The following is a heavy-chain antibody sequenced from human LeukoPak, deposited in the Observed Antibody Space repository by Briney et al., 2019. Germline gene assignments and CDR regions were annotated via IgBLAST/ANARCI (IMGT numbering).Heavy chain of an antibody. CDR3: ASSPDYGEGVFHY. J-gene: IGHJ4*02. V-gene: IGHV3-48*03. CDR2: ISSSGSTV. CDR1: GFTFSSYE. Sequence: TGGSLRLSCAASGFTFSSYEMNWVRQAPGKGLEWVSYISSSGSTVYYADSVKGRFTISRDNAKNSLYLQMNSLRAEDTAVYYCASSPDYGEGVFHYWGQGTLVTVSS. D-gene: IGHD4-17*01.